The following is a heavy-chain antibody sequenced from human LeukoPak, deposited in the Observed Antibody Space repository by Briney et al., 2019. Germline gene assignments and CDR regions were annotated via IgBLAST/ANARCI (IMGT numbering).Heavy chain of an antibody. CDR3: ARDKPRGAAAAPFDY. J-gene: IGHJ4*02. V-gene: IGHV1-18*01. D-gene: IGHD6-13*01. CDR2: ISAYNGNT. Sequence: ASMKVSCKASGYTFTSYGISWVRQAPGQGLEWMGWISAYNGNTNYAQKLQGRVTMTTDTSTSTAYMELRSLRSDDTAVYYCARDKPRGAAAAPFDYWGQGTLVTVSS. CDR1: GYTFTSYG.